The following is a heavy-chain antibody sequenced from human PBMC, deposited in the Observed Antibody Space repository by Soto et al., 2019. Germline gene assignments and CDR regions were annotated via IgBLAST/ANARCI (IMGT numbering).Heavy chain of an antibody. CDR2: IYYSGST. CDR3: AQEADIIGMDV. D-gene: IGHD3-9*01. V-gene: IGHV4-30-4*01. J-gene: IGHJ6*02. CDR1: GGYISSGYYY. Sequence: PSETLCLTCPVSGGYISSGYYYWSWIRQPPGKGLEWIGYIYYSGSTYYNPSLKSRVTISVDTSKNQFSLKLSSVTAADTAVYYCAQEADIIGMDVWGQGTTVTVSS.